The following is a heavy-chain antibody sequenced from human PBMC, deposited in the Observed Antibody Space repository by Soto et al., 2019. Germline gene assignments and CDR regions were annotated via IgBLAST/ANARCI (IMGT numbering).Heavy chain of an antibody. D-gene: IGHD1-1*01. Sequence: LRLSCEASGFTFINYAMSWVRQAPGKGLEWVASISDTGGDSYYADSMDGRFTISRDNSKNTLYLQINSLRAEDTAVYYCVRDLYRSATMPCLDHWGQGTLVT. CDR3: VRDLYRSATMPCLDH. J-gene: IGHJ4*02. CDR2: ISDTGGDS. CDR1: GFTFINYA. V-gene: IGHV3-23*01.